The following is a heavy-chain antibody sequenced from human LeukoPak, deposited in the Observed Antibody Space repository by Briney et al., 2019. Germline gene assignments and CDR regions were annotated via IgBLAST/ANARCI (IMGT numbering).Heavy chain of an antibody. Sequence: GGSLRLSWAASGFTFSSYAMSWVGQAPGKGLEWVSVISNSGGSTFYADSVKGRFTISRDNSKTTLYLQMNSLRAEDTAVYYCAKRASGSGTSLYYFDYWGQGTLVTVSS. CDR2: ISNSGGST. V-gene: IGHV3-23*01. CDR1: GFTFSSYA. J-gene: IGHJ4*02. CDR3: AKRASGSGTSLYYFDY. D-gene: IGHD3-10*01.